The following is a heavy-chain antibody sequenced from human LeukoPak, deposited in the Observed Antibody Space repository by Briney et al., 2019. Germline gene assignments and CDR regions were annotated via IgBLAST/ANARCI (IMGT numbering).Heavy chain of an antibody. V-gene: IGHV1-3*01. CDR3: ARDTAVAGTSYFDY. D-gene: IGHD6-19*01. Sequence: ASVKVSCKASGYTFTNYTINWVRLAPGQGLEWMGWINAGNGNTKYSQKFQGRVTITRDTSASTAYMELSSLRSEDTAVYYCARDTAVAGTSYFDYWGQGTLVTVSS. CDR2: INAGNGNT. J-gene: IGHJ4*02. CDR1: GYTFTNYT.